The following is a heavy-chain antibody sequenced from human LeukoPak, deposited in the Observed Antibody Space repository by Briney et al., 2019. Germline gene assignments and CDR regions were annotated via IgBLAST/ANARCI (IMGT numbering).Heavy chain of an antibody. CDR2: FDPEDGET. Sequence: ASVKVSCKVSGYTLTELPMHWVRQAPGKGLEWMGGFDPEDGETIYAQKFQGRVTMTEDTSTDTAYMELSSLRSEDTAVYYCATAPYGSGSLASYFDYWGQGTLVTVSS. V-gene: IGHV1-24*01. J-gene: IGHJ4*02. CDR1: GYTLTELP. CDR3: ATAPYGSGSLASYFDY. D-gene: IGHD3-10*01.